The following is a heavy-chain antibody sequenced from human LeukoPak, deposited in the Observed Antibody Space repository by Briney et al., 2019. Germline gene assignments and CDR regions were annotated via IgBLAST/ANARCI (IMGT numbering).Heavy chain of an antibody. CDR2: ISAYNGNT. V-gene: IGHV1-18*01. D-gene: IGHD3-3*01. Sequence: ASVKVSCKASGYTFTSYGISWVRQAPRQGLEWMGWISAYNGNTNYAQKLQGRVTMTTDTSTSTAYMELRSLRSDDTAVYYCARNSMGITIFGVAMADYYYYYGMDVWGQGTTVTVSS. CDR3: ARNSMGITIFGVAMADYYYYYGMDV. CDR1: GYTFTSYG. J-gene: IGHJ6*02.